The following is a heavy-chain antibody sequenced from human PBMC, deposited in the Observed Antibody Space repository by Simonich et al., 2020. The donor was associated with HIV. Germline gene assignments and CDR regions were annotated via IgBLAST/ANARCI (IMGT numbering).Heavy chain of an antibody. Sequence: QVQLVESGGGVVQPGRSLRLSCAASGFTFSSYAMHWVRQAPGKGLEWVAVISYDGSNKYYADSVKGRFTISRDNSKNTLYLQMNSLRADDTAVYYCASGGSISSVWADDYWGQGTLVTVSS. CDR1: GFTFSSYA. CDR3: ASGGSISSVWADDY. V-gene: IGHV3-30*07. D-gene: IGHD3-16*01. J-gene: IGHJ4*02. CDR2: ISYDGSNK.